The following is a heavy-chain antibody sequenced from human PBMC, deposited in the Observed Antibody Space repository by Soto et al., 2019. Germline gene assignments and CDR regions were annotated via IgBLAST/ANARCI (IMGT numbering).Heavy chain of an antibody. CDR3: ARRLVATSYYYYYYMDV. V-gene: IGHV1-8*01. CDR2: MNPNSGNT. D-gene: IGHD5-12*01. Sequence: ASVKVSCKASGYTFTSYDINWVRQATGQGLEWMGWMNPNSGNTDYAQKFQGRVTMTRNTSISTAYMELGSLKSEDTAVYYCARRLVATSYYYYYYMDVWGKGTTVTVSS. CDR1: GYTFTSYD. J-gene: IGHJ6*03.